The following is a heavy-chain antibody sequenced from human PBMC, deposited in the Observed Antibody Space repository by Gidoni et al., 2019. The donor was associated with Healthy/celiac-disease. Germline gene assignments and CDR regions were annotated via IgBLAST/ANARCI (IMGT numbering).Heavy chain of an antibody. CDR1: GFTFSSYG. D-gene: IGHD5-12*01. J-gene: IGHJ4*02. V-gene: IGHV3-30*18. CDR2: ISYDGSNK. CDR3: AKDFKMARGLDY. Sequence: QVQLVESGGGVVQPGRSLRLSCAASGFTFSSYGMHWVRQAPGKGLEWVAVISYDGSNKYYADSVKGRFTISRDNSKNTLYLQMNSLRAEDTAVYYCAKDFKMARGLDYWGQGTLVTVSS.